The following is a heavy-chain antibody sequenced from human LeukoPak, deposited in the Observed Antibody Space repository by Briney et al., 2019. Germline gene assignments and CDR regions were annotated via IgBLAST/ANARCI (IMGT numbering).Heavy chain of an antibody. CDR1: GGSFSGYY. J-gene: IGHJ4*02. D-gene: IGHD6-19*01. V-gene: IGHV4-34*10. CDR3: AKYGKSGWSIDN. CDR2: INHSGST. Sequence: SETLSLTCAVYGGSFSGYYWSWIRQPPGKGLEWIGEINHSGSTNYNPSLKSRVTMSVGTSKNQFSLKLNSVTAADTAVYFCAKYGKSGWSIDNWGQGTLVTVSS.